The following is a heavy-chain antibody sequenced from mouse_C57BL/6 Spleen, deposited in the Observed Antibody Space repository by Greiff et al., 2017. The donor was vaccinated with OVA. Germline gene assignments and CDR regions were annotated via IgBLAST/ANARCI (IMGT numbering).Heavy chain of an antibody. J-gene: IGHJ3*01. V-gene: IGHV5-6*01. CDR2: ISSGGSYT. Sequence: EVQWVESGGDLVKPGGSLKLSCAASGFTFSSYGMSWVRQTPDKRLEWVATISSGGSYTYYPDSVKGRFTISRDNAKNTLYLQMSSLKSEDTAMYYCARHYGSSLGWFAYWGQGTLVTVSA. CDR1: GFTFSSYG. CDR3: ARHYGSSLGWFAY. D-gene: IGHD1-1*01.